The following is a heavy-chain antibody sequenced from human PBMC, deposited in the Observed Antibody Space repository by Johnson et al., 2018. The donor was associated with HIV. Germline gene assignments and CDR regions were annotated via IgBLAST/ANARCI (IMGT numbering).Heavy chain of an antibody. J-gene: IGHJ3*02. D-gene: IGHD7-27*01. V-gene: IGHV3-20*04. Sequence: VQLVESGGRLVKPGGSLRLSCVASGFTFSDYYMSWIRQAPGKGLEWVSGINWNGGSTGYADSVKGRFTISRDNAKNSLYLQMNSLRAEDTALYYCAKEIALTGERSDAFDIWGQGTMVTVSS. CDR1: GFTFSDYY. CDR2: INWNGGST. CDR3: AKEIALTGERSDAFDI.